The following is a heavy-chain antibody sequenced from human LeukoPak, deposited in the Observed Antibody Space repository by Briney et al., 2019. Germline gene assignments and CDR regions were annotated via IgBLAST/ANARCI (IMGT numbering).Heavy chain of an antibody. Sequence: GGSLRLSCAASGFTFSSYSMNWVRQAPGKGLEWVSYISSSSSTMYYADSVKGRFTISRDNAKNSLYLQMNSLRAEDTAVYYCARDGHSLGYFDYWGQGTLVTVSS. J-gene: IGHJ4*02. CDR1: GFTFSSYS. V-gene: IGHV3-48*01. CDR3: ARDGHSLGYFDY. CDR2: ISSSSSTM. D-gene: IGHD5-18*01.